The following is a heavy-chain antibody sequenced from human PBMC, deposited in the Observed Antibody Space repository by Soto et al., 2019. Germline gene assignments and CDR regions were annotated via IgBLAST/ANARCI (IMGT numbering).Heavy chain of an antibody. D-gene: IGHD6-13*01. Sequence: EVQLLESGGGLVQPGGSLRLSCAASGFTFSSYAMSWVRQAPGKGLEWVSAISGSGGSTYYADSVKGRFTISRDNSKNTLDLRMNILRAEDTAVYYCAKENGYSSSWFEFDYWGQGTLVTVCS. V-gene: IGHV3-23*01. CDR3: AKENGYSSSWFEFDY. CDR2: ISGSGGST. CDR1: GFTFSSYA. J-gene: IGHJ4*02.